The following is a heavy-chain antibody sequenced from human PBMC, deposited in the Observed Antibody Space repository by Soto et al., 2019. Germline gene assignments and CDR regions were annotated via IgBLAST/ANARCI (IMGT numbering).Heavy chain of an antibody. V-gene: IGHV1-2*04. CDR1: GYTFTGYY. CDR2: INPNSGGT. D-gene: IGHD6-13*01. J-gene: IGHJ6*02. Sequence: ASVKVSCKASGYTFTGYYMHWVRQAPGQGLEWMGWINPNSGGTNYAQKFQGWVTMTRDTSISTAYMELSRLRSDDTAVYYCARGGLRAAAGTLYGMDVLGQVTTVTVSS. CDR3: ARGGLRAAAGTLYGMDV.